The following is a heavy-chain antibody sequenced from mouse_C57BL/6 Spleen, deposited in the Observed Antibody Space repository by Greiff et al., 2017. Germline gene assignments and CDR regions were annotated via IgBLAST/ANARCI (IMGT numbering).Heavy chain of an antibody. CDR1: GYTFTDYN. V-gene: IGHV1-22*01. D-gene: IGHD2-2*01. CDR2: INPNNGGT. Sequence: EVQLQQSGPELVKPGASVKMSCKASGYTFTDYNMHWVKQSHGKSLEWIGYINPNNGGTSYNQKFKGKATLTVNKSSSTAYMELRSLTSEDSAVYYCARNYGYDGYFDVWGTGTTVTVSS. CDR3: ARNYGYDGYFDV. J-gene: IGHJ1*03.